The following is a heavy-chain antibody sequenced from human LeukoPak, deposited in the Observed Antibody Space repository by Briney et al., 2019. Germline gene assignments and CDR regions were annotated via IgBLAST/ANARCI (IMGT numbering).Heavy chain of an antibody. V-gene: IGHV4-59*01. CDR3: ARVIDTFGGVIVPRGDAFDI. J-gene: IGHJ3*02. D-gene: IGHD3-16*02. CDR1: GGSISSYY. Sequence: SETLSLTCPVSGGSISSYYWSWIRQPPGKGLEWLGFIYYSGSTNYNPSLKSRVTISVDTSENQFSLKLSSVTAADTAVYYCARVIDTFGGVIVPRGDAFDIWGQGTMVTVSS. CDR2: IYYSGST.